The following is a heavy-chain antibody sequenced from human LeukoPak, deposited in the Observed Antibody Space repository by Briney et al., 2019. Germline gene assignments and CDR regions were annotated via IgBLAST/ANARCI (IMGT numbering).Heavy chain of an antibody. J-gene: IGHJ6*02. Sequence: GGSPRLSCAASGFTLSSYWMSWVRQAPGKGLEWVANIKQDGSEKYYVDSVKGRFTISRDNAKNSLYLQMNSLRAEDTAVYYCARGVTTVTTVLYYYYYYGMDVWGQGTTVTVSS. D-gene: IGHD4-17*01. CDR2: IKQDGSEK. CDR1: GFTLSSYW. CDR3: ARGVTTVTTVLYYYYYYGMDV. V-gene: IGHV3-7*01.